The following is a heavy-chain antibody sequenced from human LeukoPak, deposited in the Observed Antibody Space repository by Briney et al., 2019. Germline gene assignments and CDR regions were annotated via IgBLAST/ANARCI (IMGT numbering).Heavy chain of an antibody. V-gene: IGHV3-30-3*01. CDR3: ARDRESSSKGHFDY. CDR1: GFTFSSYA. J-gene: IGHJ4*02. CDR2: MSYDGTNI. D-gene: IGHD2-15*01. Sequence: GGSLRLSCAASGFTFSSYAMHWVRQAPGRRPEWVAVMSYDGTNIFYSDSVKGRFTISRDNSKNTLFLQLNSLRAEDTAVYYCARDRESSSKGHFDYWGQGTLVTVSS.